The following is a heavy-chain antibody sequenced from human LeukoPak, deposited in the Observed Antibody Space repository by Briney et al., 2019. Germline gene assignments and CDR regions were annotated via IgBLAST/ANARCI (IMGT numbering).Heavy chain of an antibody. CDR2: IRYDASDK. J-gene: IGHJ4*02. CDR1: GFTFSSFG. D-gene: IGHD6-13*01. CDR3: AKDPGYRSSWFPHLDD. Sequence: GGSLRLSCAASGFTFSSFGMHWVRQSPGKGLEWVAFIRYDASDKYYGDSVKGRFTISRDNSKNTLYLQMNSLRAEDTAVYYCAKDPGYRSSWFPHLDDWGQGTLVTVSS. V-gene: IGHV3-30*02.